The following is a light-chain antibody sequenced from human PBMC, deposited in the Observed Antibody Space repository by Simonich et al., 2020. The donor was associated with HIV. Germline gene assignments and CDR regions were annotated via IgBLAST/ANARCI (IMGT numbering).Light chain of an antibody. CDR2: AAS. CDR3: QQSYVTLLT. Sequence: DIQLTQSPSFLSASVGDRVTITCRASQDISSYLAWYQQKPGEAPKLLIYAASTLQSGVPSRFSGSGSGTDFTLTITSLQPEDFATYYCQQSYVTLLTFGGGTKVEIK. J-gene: IGKJ4*01. V-gene: IGKV1-9*01. CDR1: QDISSY.